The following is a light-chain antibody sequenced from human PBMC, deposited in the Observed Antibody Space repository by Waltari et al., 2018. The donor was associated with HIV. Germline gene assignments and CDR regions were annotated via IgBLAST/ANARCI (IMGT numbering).Light chain of an antibody. V-gene: IGLV1-44*01. J-gene: IGLJ1*01. CDR3: AAWDDSLNGSYV. CDR2: SNK. CDR1: SSNIGSNT. Sequence: QSVLTQPPSASGTPGQRVTTSCSGSSSNIGSNTVNWYQQLPGTAPKLLIYSNKQRPSGVPARFAGSKSGTSASLAISGLQSEDEADYYCAAWDDSLNGSYVFGTGTKVTGL.